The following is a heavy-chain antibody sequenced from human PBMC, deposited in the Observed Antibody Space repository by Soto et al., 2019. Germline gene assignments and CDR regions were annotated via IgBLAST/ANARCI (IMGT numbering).Heavy chain of an antibody. J-gene: IGHJ4*02. D-gene: IGHD6-19*01. CDR1: GFTFSSYS. CDR2: ISSSSSTI. V-gene: IGHV3-48*01. CDR3: ASTSSGWPKHFDY. Sequence: EVQLVESGGGLVQPGGSLRLSCAASGFTFSSYSMNWVRQAPGKGLEWVSYISSSSSTIYYADSVKGRFTISRDNAKNSLYLQMNSLRAEDTAVYYCASTSSGWPKHFDYWGQGTLVTVSS.